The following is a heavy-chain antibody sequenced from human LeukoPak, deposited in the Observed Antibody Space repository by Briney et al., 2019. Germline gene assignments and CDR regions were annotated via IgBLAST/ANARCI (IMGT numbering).Heavy chain of an antibody. V-gene: IGHV3-11*01. J-gene: IGHJ4*02. D-gene: IGHD3-22*01. CDR3: ARDAHYYDSRPPDY. Sequence: GGSLRLSCAASGFTFSDYYMSWIRQAPGKGLKWVSYISSSGSTIYYADSVKGRFTISRDNAKNSLYLQMNSLRAEDTAVYYCARDAHYYDSRPPDYWGQGTLVTVSS. CDR2: ISSSGSTI. CDR1: GFTFSDYY.